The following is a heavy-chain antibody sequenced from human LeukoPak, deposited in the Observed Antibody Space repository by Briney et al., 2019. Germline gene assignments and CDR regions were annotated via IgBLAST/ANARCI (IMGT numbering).Heavy chain of an antibody. CDR1: GYTFTGYY. Sequence: ASVKVSCKASGYTFTGYYMHWVRQAPGQGLEWMGWINPNSGGTNYAQKFQGRVTMTRDTSISTAYMELSRLRSDDTAVYYCARDYWNGKYYFDYWGQGTLVTVSS. CDR2: INPNSGGT. CDR3: ARDYWNGKYYFDY. J-gene: IGHJ4*02. D-gene: IGHD1-1*01. V-gene: IGHV1-2*02.